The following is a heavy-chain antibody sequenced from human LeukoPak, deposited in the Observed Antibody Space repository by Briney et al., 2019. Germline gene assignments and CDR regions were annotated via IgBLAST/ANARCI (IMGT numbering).Heavy chain of an antibody. CDR3: ARVAYSSSLYVSSSLHLDY. CDR1: GFTFSSYW. CDR2: INSDGSST. Sequence: GGSLRLSCAATGFTFSSYWMHWVSQAPGKGLVWVSRINSDGSSTSYADSVKGRFTISRDNAKNTLYLQMNSLRAEDTAVYYCARVAYSSSLYVSSSLHLDYWGQGTLVTVSS. J-gene: IGHJ4*02. D-gene: IGHD6-13*01. V-gene: IGHV3-74*01.